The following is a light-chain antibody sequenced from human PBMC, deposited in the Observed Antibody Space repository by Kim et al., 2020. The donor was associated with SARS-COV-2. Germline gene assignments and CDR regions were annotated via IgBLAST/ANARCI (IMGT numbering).Light chain of an antibody. CDR3: QSYDYNLRGYV. CDR1: SSNSGASYH. V-gene: IGLV1-40*01. Sequence: GVTISYNGGSSNSGASYHVRGYQQLPGKAPKLLSYGNIVRPAGFPDRFSGSKSGTSASLAITGLQAEDEADYYCQSYDYNLRGYVFGTGTKVTVL. CDR2: GNI. J-gene: IGLJ1*01.